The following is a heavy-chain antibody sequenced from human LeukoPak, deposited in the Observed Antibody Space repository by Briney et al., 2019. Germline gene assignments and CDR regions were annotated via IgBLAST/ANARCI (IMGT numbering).Heavy chain of an antibody. CDR2: IQKDGDTI. CDR1: GFTFSSYW. Sequence: GGSLRLSCAVSGFTFSSYWMSWVRQAPGKGLEWVADIQKDGDTIYYMDSVKGRFTISRDNAKNSLYLQMNSLRAEDTAVYYCARGVHDPDYYGSGNPNNWFDPWGRGTLVTVSS. D-gene: IGHD3-10*01. V-gene: IGHV3-7*01. CDR3: ARGVHDPDYYGSGNPNNWFDP. J-gene: IGHJ5*02.